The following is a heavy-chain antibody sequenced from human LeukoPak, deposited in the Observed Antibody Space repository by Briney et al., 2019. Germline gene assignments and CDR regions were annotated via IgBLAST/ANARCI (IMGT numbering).Heavy chain of an antibody. V-gene: IGHV3-30*18. CDR1: GFTFSDYW. D-gene: IGHD1-20*01. CDR2: ISYDGSNK. Sequence: GGSLRLSCAASGFTFSDYWMTWVRQAPGKGLEWVAVISYDGSNKYYADSVKGRFTISRDNSKNTLYLQMNSLRAEDTAVYYCAKDSLGITGTTGYFDYWGQGTLVTVSS. J-gene: IGHJ4*02. CDR3: AKDSLGITGTTGYFDY.